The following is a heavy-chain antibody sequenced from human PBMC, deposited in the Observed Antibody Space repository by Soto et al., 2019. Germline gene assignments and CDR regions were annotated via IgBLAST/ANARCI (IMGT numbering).Heavy chain of an antibody. V-gene: IGHV3-30*18. J-gene: IGHJ6*02. D-gene: IGHD2-2*01. CDR1: GFTFSSYG. CDR2: ISYDGSNK. CDR3: AKELVVVVPAARSMDV. Sequence: GGSLRLSCAASGFTFSSYGMHWVRQAPGKGLEWVAVISYDGSNKYYADSVKGRFTISRDNSKNTLYLQMNSLRAEDTAVYYCAKELVVVVPAARSMDVWGQGTTVTVSS.